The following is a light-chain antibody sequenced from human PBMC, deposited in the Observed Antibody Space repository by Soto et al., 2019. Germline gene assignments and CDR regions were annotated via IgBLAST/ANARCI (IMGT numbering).Light chain of an antibody. Sequence: QTVVTQESSFSVSPGGTVTLTCGLISGSVSTANNPNWYQQTPGQAPSTLIYSTSTRSSGVPDRFSGSILGNKAALTITGAQADDDADYYCALFIANGISVFGTGTKLTV. CDR1: SGSVSTANN. CDR3: ALFIANGISV. CDR2: STS. V-gene: IGLV8-61*01. J-gene: IGLJ1*01.